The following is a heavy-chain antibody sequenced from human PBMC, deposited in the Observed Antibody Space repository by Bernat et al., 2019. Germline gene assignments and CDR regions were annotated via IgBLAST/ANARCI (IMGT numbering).Heavy chain of an antibody. Sequence: VQLVESGGGVVQPGRSLRLSCAASGFNFRNYGMHWVRQAPGKGLEWVGRIKSKTDGGTTDYAAPVKGRFTISRDDSKNTLYLQMNSLKTEDTAVYYCTTRLLLWFGELVRTFDYWGQGTLVTVSS. CDR1: GFNFRNYG. V-gene: IGHV3-15*01. CDR3: TTRLLLWFGELVRTFDY. D-gene: IGHD3-10*01. CDR2: IKSKTDGGTT. J-gene: IGHJ4*02.